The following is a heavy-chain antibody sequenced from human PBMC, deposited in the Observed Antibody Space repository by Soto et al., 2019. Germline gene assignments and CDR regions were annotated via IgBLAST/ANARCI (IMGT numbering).Heavy chain of an antibody. CDR2: ISSSSSTI. CDR1: GFTFSSYS. J-gene: IGHJ4*02. V-gene: IGHV3-48*02. Sequence: EVQLVESGGGLVQPGGSLRLSCAASGFTFSSYSMNWVRQAPGKGLEWVSYISSSSSTIYYADSVKGRFTISRANAKNSLYLQMNSLRDEDTAVYYCARDSNPSTYYYDSSGYRDPLDYWGQGTLVTVSS. D-gene: IGHD3-22*01. CDR3: ARDSNPSTYYYDSSGYRDPLDY.